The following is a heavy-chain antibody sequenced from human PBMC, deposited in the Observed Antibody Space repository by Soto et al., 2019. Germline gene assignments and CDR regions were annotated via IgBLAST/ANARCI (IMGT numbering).Heavy chain of an antibody. CDR3: ANGVFLGHV. V-gene: IGHV1-8*01. CDR2: MNPTSGNT. Sequence: QVQLVQSGAEVTKPGASVKVSCKASGYTFTSYDINWVRQATGQGLEWMGWMNPTSGNTGYVQQFPGRVTMTRNTSISTAYMELGSLRSEDKALYYCANGVFLGHVWGQGTPVTVPS. CDR1: GYTFTSYD. J-gene: IGHJ6*02.